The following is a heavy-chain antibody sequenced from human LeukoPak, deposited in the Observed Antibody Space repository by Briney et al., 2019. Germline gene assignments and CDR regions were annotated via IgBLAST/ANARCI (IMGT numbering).Heavy chain of an antibody. D-gene: IGHD2-15*01. CDR3: AKNGDRGAYCSGGSCYPYYYYNMDV. Sequence: GGSLRLSCAASGFTFSSFGMSWVRQAPGKGLEWVSAISSTGGTAYYADSVKGRFIISRDNSKNTLYLQMNSLRAEDTAIYYCAKNGDRGAYCSGGSCYPYYYYNMDVWGKGTTVTISS. CDR1: GFTFSSFG. CDR2: ISSTGGTA. V-gene: IGHV3-23*01. J-gene: IGHJ6*03.